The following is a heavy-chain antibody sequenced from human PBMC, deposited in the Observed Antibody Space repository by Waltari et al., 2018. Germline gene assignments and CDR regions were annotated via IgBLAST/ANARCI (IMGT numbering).Heavy chain of an antibody. V-gene: IGHV4-4*02. J-gene: IGHJ4*02. Sequence: QVQLQESGPGLVKPSGTLSLTCAVSGGSISSSNWWSWVRQPPGKGLEWIGEIYHSGSTNYNPSLKSRVTISVDKSKNQFSLKLSSVTAADTAVYYCARGQAGGTYYYDSSGFYFDYWGQGTLVTVSS. CDR2: IYHSGST. CDR3: ARGQAGGTYYYDSSGFYFDY. D-gene: IGHD3-22*01. CDR1: GGSISSSNW.